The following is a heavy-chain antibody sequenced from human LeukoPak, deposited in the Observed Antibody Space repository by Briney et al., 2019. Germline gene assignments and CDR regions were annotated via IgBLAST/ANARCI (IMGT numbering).Heavy chain of an antibody. D-gene: IGHD1-26*01. V-gene: IGHV3-21*01. CDR2: ISRRSTYI. CDR1: GFTVSNYT. Sequence: KPGGSLRLSCAASGFTVSNYTINWVRQPPGKGLEWVSSISRRSTYIYYADSVKGRFTISKDNAKNSLYLQMDSLRAEDTAVYYCARAQVGYNWFDPWGQGTLVTVSS. CDR3: ARAQVGYNWFDP. J-gene: IGHJ5*02.